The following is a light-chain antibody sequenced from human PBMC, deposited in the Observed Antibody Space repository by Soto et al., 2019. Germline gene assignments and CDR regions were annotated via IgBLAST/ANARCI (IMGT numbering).Light chain of an antibody. CDR1: QDVSRF. CDR2: AAS. CDR3: QQLNSYVFT. Sequence: DIQLTQSPSFLSASVGDRVTISCRASQDVSRFLAWYQQKPGKAPNLLIYAASTLQSGVPSRFSGSGSGTEFTLTISRLQPEDFATYYCQQLNSYVFTFGPGTKVDIK. V-gene: IGKV1-9*01. J-gene: IGKJ3*01.